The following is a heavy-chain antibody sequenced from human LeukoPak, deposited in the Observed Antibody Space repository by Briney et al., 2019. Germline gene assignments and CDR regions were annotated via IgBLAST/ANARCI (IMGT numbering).Heavy chain of an antibody. CDR3: ARDAQAGPGY. CDR2: INSDGSRT. V-gene: IGHV3-74*01. J-gene: IGHJ4*02. D-gene: IGHD6-19*01. CDR1: GFTFSSYW. Sequence: GGSLRLSCAASGFTFSSYWMHWVRQAPGKGLVWVSRINSDGSRTTYADSVEGRFTISRDNAKNTLHLQMNSLRAEATAVYYCARDAQAGPGYWGQGTLVTVSS.